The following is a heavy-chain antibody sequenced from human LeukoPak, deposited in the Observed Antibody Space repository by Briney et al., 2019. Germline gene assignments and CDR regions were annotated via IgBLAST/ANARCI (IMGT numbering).Heavy chain of an antibody. CDR2: TYYRSKWYN. CDR3: ARAALRASLRYFDSYYYYGMDV. J-gene: IGHJ6*02. V-gene: IGHV6-1*01. CDR1: GDSVSSNSAA. D-gene: IGHD3-9*01. Sequence: SQTLSLTCAISGDSVSSNSAAWNWIRQSPSRGLEWLGRTYYRSKWYNDYAVSVKSRMTINPDTSKNQFSLQLNSVTPEDTAVYYCARAALRASLRYFDSYYYYGMDVWGQGTTVTVSS.